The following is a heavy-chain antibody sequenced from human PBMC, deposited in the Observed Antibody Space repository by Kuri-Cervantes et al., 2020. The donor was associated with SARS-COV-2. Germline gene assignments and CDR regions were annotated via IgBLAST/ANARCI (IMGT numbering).Heavy chain of an antibody. CDR1: GYTFTSYA. D-gene: IGHD2-15*01. J-gene: IGHJ4*02. CDR2: IIPIFGTA. CDR3: AREVPTCSGGSCYSGHFDY. Sequence: SVKVSCKASGYTFTSYAISWVRQAPGQGLEWMGGIIPIFGTANYAQKFQGRVTITADESTSTAYLELSSLRSEDTAVYYCAREVPTCSGGSCYSGHFDYWGQGTLVTVSS. V-gene: IGHV1-69*13.